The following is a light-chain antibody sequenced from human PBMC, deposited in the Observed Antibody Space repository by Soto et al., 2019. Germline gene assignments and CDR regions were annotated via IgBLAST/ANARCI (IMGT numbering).Light chain of an antibody. J-gene: IGKJ1*01. Sequence: DIQMTQSPSSLSASVGDRVTITCRASQGISSYLAWYQQKTGKAPKLLIYAASTLQSGVPSRFSGSGSGTEFTLTISSLQPDDFATYYCQQYNSYSFGQGTKVDIK. CDR2: AAS. V-gene: IGKV1-9*01. CDR3: QQYNSYS. CDR1: QGISSY.